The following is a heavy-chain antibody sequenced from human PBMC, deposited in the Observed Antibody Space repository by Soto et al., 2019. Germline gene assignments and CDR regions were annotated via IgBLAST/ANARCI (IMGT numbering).Heavy chain of an antibody. CDR1: GFTFSSYA. J-gene: IGHJ4*02. CDR3: ARDLRWLPKGGMFDY. D-gene: IGHD5-12*01. CDR2: ISYDGSNK. V-gene: IGHV3-30-3*01. Sequence: QVQLVESGGGVVQPGRSLRLSCAASGFTFSSYAMHWVRQAPGKGLEWVAVISYDGSNKYYADSVKGRFTISRDNSKNTLYLQMNSLRAEDTAVYYCARDLRWLPKGGMFDYWGQGTLVTVSS.